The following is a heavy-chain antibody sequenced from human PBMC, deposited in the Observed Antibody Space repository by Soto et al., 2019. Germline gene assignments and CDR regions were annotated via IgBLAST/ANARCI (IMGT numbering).Heavy chain of an antibody. V-gene: IGHV3-11*01. CDR2: ISSSGSTI. CDR1: GFTFSDYY. D-gene: IGHD4-4*01. Sequence: GGSLRLSCAASGFTFSDYYMSWIRQAPGKGLEWVSYISSSGSTIYYADSVKGRFAISRDNAKNSLYLQMNSLRAEDTAVYYCARDRDSNYEPLNYWGQGTLVTVSS. J-gene: IGHJ4*02. CDR3: ARDRDSNYEPLNY.